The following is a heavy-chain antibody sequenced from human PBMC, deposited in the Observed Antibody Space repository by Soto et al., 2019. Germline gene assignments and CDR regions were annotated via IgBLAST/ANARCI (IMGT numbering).Heavy chain of an antibody. CDR2: IYYSGIT. V-gene: IGHV4-31*03. Sequence: QVQLEESGPGLVKPSQTLSLTCTVSGGSISSGGYYWSWIRQHPGKGLEWIAYIYYSGITYYSPSRXGRVTMSVDTSNNQFSLKLSSVTAADTAIYYCARVRLRVIDYWGQGTLVTVSS. CDR3: ARVRLRVIDY. CDR1: GGSISSGGYY. D-gene: IGHD5-12*01. J-gene: IGHJ4*02.